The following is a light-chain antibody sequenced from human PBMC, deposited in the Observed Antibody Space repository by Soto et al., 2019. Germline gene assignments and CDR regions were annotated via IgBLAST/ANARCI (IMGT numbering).Light chain of an antibody. CDR3: SSYTCSITLGV. CDR2: DVS. V-gene: IGLV2-14*01. J-gene: IGLJ1*01. CDR1: SSDVGGYDY. Sequence: QSVLTQPASVSGSPGQSITISCTGTSSDVGGYDYVSWYQQHPGKAPKLMIYDVSNRPSGVSNRFSGSKSGNTASLTISGLQDEDESDYYCSSYTCSITLGVFGTGNMVTVL.